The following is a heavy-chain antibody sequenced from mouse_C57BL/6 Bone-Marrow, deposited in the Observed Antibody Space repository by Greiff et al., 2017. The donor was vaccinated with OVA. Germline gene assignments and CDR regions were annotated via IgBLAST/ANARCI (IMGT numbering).Heavy chain of an antibody. CDR2: IHPNSGST. J-gene: IGHJ3*01. D-gene: IGHD2-5*01. V-gene: IGHV1-64*01. Sequence: VQLQQPGAELVKPGASVKLSCKASGYTFTSYWMHWVKQRPGQGLEWIGMIHPNSGSTNYNEKFKSKATLTADKSSSTAYMQLSSLTSEDSAVYYCGLYSNYLFAYWGKGTLVTVSA. CDR1: GYTFTSYW. CDR3: GLYSNYLFAY.